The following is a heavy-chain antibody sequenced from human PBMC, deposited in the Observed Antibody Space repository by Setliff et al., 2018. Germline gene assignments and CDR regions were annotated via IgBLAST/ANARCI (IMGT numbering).Heavy chain of an antibody. CDR1: GFSISSGYY. V-gene: IGHV4-61*09. CDR3: ARENGYCSGGACYFMFDY. CDR2: IYTSWST. D-gene: IGHD2-15*01. Sequence: SETLSLTCAVSGFSISSGYYWAWIRQPAGKGLEWIGQIYTSWSTNYNPSLKSRVTISLDTSKNQFSLSLSSVTAADTAVYYCARENGYCSGGACYFMFDYWGQGTLVTVSS. J-gene: IGHJ4*02.